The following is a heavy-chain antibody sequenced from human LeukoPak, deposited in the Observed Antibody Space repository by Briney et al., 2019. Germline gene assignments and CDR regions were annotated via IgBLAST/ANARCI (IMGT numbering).Heavy chain of an antibody. Sequence: SETLSLTCTVSGGSISSYYWSWIRQPPGKGLEWIGYVYYSGSTNCNPSLKSRVTISVDTSKNQFSLNLTSVTAADTAMYYCARSYGDYLNFDNWGPGSPVTVSS. D-gene: IGHD2-21*01. CDR2: VYYSGST. CDR3: ARSYGDYLNFDN. J-gene: IGHJ4*01. CDR1: GGSISSYY. V-gene: IGHV4-59*01.